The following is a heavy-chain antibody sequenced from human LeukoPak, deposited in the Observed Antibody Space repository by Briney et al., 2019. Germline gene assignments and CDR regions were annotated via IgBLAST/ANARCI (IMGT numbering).Heavy chain of an antibody. D-gene: IGHD2-15*01. CDR3: ARGEYCSGGSCYSSFDY. Sequence: ASVKVSYKASGGTFHSYAISWVRQAPAQGLEWMGGIIPIFGTANYAQKFQGRVTITADESTSTAYMELSSLRSEDTGVYYCARGEYCSGGSCYSSFDYWGQGTLGTVSS. J-gene: IGHJ4*02. CDR1: GGTFHSYA. V-gene: IGHV1-69*13. CDR2: IIPIFGTA.